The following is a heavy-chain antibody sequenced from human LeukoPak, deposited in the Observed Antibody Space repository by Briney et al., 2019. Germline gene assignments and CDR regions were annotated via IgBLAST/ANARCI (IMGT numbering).Heavy chain of an antibody. Sequence: AGSLRLSCAASGCTVSSTYMSWVRQAPGQGLEWVSVIYSGGSTYSADSVKGRFTISRNTSKTTLYLQMNILRAEDTAVYYCASPERARDGAYAMDVWGQGTAVTVSS. CDR3: ASPERARDGAYAMDV. V-gene: IGHV3-53*04. D-gene: IGHD5-24*01. J-gene: IGHJ6*02. CDR2: IYSGGST. CDR1: GCTVSSTY.